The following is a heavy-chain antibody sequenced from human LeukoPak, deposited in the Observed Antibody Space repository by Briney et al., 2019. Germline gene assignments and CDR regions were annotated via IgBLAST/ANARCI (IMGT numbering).Heavy chain of an antibody. D-gene: IGHD1-26*01. J-gene: IGHJ5*02. CDR2: IIPIFGTA. CDR1: GGTFSSYA. CDR3: ARIGSYPENWFDP. V-gene: IGHV1-69*13. Sequence: ASVKVSCKASGGTFSSYAISWVRQAPGQGLEWMGGIIPIFGTANYAQKFQGRVTITADESTSTAYMELSSLRSEDTAVYYCARIGSYPENWFDPWGQGTLVTVSS.